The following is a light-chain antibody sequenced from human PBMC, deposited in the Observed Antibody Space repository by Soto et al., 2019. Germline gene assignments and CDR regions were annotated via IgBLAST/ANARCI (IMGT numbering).Light chain of an antibody. CDR1: QSIAPY. CDR2: ATS. V-gene: IGKV1-27*01. J-gene: IGKJ4*01. Sequence: DVQMTQSPSSLSAFVEDRVTITCRASQSIAPYLAWFQQKPGKVPKLLIYATSTLQSGVPSRFSGSGSGTDFTHTINSLQPEDVGTYYCQKYNSAPLTFGGGTKVEIK. CDR3: QKYNSAPLT.